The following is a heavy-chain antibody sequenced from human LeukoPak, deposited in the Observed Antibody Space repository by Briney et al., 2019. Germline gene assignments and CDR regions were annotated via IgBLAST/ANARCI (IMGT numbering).Heavy chain of an antibody. Sequence: GGSLRLPCAASGHTLRRSAVQWVREAWRRGREWVSRIRSKANSYATAYAASVKGRFTISRDDSKNTAYLQMNSLKTEDTAVYYCTRLGDCSSTSCYGYWGQGTLVTVSS. D-gene: IGHD2-2*01. V-gene: IGHV3-73*01. J-gene: IGHJ4*02. CDR3: TRLGDCSSTSCYGY. CDR2: IRSKANSYAT. CDR1: GHTLRRSA.